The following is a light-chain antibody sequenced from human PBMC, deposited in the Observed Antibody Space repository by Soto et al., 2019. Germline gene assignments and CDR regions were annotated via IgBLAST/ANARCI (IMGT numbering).Light chain of an antibody. Sequence: QSALTQPASVSGSPGQSITISCTGTSSDVGFYNYVSWFQQHPGKAPKLLIYDVSIRPSGVSNRFSGSKSGNTASLTISGLQAEDEADYYCSSYTSANPVVFGGGTKVTVL. CDR2: DVS. J-gene: IGLJ2*01. CDR1: SSDVGFYNY. CDR3: SSYTSANPVV. V-gene: IGLV2-14*01.